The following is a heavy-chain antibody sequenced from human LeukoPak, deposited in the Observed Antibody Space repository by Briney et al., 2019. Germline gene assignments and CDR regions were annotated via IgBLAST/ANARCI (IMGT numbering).Heavy chain of an antibody. J-gene: IGHJ4*02. Sequence: ASVKVSCKASGYTFIGSYIQWVWQAPGLGLEWMGWIMGWINPNRGGTNYAQKFQGRVTMTRDTSVSTAYMELSKLRSDDTAVYYCATAGPSFPHFEYRGQGTLVTVSS. CDR3: ATAGPSFPHFEY. V-gene: IGHV1-2*02. CDR2: INPNRGGT. D-gene: IGHD2/OR15-2a*01. CDR1: GYTFIGSY.